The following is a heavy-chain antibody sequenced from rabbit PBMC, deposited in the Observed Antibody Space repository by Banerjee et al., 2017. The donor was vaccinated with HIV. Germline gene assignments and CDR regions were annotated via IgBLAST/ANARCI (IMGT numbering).Heavy chain of an antibody. V-gene: IGHV1S45*01. D-gene: IGHD4-1*01. Sequence: QEQLEESGGDLVKPEGSLTLTCTASGFSFSNSYWICWVRQAPGKGLEWIACIVAGSSDYTYYASWAKGRFTISKTSSTTVTLQMTSLTAADTATYFCARYVDISDAYNLWGPGTLVTVS. CDR2: IVAGSSDYT. CDR3: ARYVDISDAYNL. J-gene: IGHJ4*01. CDR1: GFSFSNSYW.